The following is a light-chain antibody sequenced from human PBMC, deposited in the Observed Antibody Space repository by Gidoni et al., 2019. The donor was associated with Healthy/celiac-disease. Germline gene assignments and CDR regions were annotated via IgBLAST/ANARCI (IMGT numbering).Light chain of an antibody. CDR1: NIGSKS. J-gene: IGLJ2*01. CDR2: DDS. Sequence: SYVLTQPPSVSVGQGKQARMTCRGNNIGSKSVPLYHQNPGQAPVLVVYDDSHRPSGIPERFSGSNPWNTATLTISRVEAGDEADYYCQVWDSSSDPVVFGGGTKLTVL. CDR3: QVWDSSSDPVV. V-gene: IGLV3-21*03.